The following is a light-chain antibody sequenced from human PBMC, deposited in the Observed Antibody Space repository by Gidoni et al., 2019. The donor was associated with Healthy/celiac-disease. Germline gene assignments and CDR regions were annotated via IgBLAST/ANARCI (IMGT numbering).Light chain of an antibody. J-gene: IGKJ3*01. CDR3: QQRSNWPRIT. CDR2: DAS. V-gene: IGKV3-11*01. Sequence: EIVFTQSPATLSLSPGERATLSCSASQSVSSYLAWYQQKPGQAPRLLIYDASNRATGIPARFSGSGSGTDFTLTISSLEPEDFAVYYCQQRSNWPRITFGPGTKVDIK. CDR1: QSVSSY.